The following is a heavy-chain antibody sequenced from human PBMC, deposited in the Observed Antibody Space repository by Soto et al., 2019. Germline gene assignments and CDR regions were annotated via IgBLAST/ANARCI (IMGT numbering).Heavy chain of an antibody. CDR1: GFAFSIYS. Sequence: PGGSLRLSFAAASGFAFSIYSMNWVRQSPGKGLEWVSSISGNSNYIYYADSVRGRFTISRDNTKNSLSLQMNSLRAEDTAVYYCATVPQWCMNCLDVWGRGTTVTVSS. J-gene: IGHJ6*02. V-gene: IGHV3-21*01. CDR3: ATVPQWCMNCLDV. CDR2: ISGNSNYI. D-gene: IGHD2-8*01.